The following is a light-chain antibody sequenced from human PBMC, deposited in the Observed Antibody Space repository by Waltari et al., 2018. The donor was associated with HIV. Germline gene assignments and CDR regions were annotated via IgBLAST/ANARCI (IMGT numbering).Light chain of an antibody. CDR2: AVS. V-gene: IGKV1D-16*02. Sequence: DTQMTQSPSSLSASVGDRVPITCRATQHISSWLAWYQQRPGKAPKSLIHAVSNLQKGAPSRFSGSGSGTDFNLTINGLQSEDFAIYYCQQYASFPPSFGGGTKIEI. CDR3: QQYASFPPS. CDR1: QHISSW. J-gene: IGKJ4*01.